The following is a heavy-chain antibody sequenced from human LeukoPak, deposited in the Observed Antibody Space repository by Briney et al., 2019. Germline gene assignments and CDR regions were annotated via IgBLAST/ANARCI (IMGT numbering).Heavy chain of an antibody. CDR1: GDSVSSNSVT. Sequence: SQTLSLTCAISGDSVSSNSVTWNWIRQSPSRGLEWLGRTYYRSTWYNDYAVSVRGRITVNPDTSKNQFSLHLNSGTPEDTAVYYCARRLTQYDCFDPWGQGIPVTVSS. CDR3: ARRLTQYDCFDP. CDR2: TYYRSTWYN. D-gene: IGHD2-2*01. V-gene: IGHV6-1*01. J-gene: IGHJ5*02.